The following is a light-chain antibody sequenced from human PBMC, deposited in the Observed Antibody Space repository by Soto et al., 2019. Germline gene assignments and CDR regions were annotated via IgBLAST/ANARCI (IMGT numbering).Light chain of an antibody. Sequence: QSVLTQPPSASASLGASVTLTCTLSSGYSNYKVDWYQQRPGKGPRFVMRVGTGGIVGSKGDGIPDRFSVLGSGLNRYLTIKNIQEEDESDYHCGADHGSGSNFCRVFGGGTKLTVL. CDR3: GADHGSGSNFCRV. V-gene: IGLV9-49*01. CDR2: VGTGGIVG. CDR1: SGYSNYK. J-gene: IGLJ2*01.